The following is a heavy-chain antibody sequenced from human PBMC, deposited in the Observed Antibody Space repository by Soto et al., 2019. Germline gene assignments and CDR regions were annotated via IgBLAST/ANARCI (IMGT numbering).Heavy chain of an antibody. D-gene: IGHD3-16*02. CDR2: IKSKTDGGTT. CDR3: TTRYYDYIWGSYRDY. Sequence: EVQLVESGGGLVQPGGSLRLSCAASGFTFSNAWMSWVRQAPGKGLEWVGRIKSKTDGGTTDYAAPVKGRFTISRDDSKNTLYLQMNSLKTEDTAVYYCTTRYYDYIWGSYRDYWGQGTLVTVSS. CDR1: GFTFSNAW. J-gene: IGHJ4*02. V-gene: IGHV3-15*01.